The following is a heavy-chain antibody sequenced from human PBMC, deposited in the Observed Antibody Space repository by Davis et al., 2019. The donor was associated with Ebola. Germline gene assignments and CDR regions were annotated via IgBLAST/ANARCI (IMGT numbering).Heavy chain of an antibody. J-gene: IGHJ4*02. Sequence: PSETLSLTCAISGDSVSSAGWNWIRQSPSRGLEWLGRTYYSSKWFNDYAVSVKSRITISPDTSKNQFSLQLNSVTPEDTAVYYCAKGWLRSGIRYWGQGTLVTVSS. CDR1: GDSVSSAG. CDR3: AKGWLRSGIRY. CDR2: TYYSSKWFN. D-gene: IGHD5-12*01. V-gene: IGHV6-1*01.